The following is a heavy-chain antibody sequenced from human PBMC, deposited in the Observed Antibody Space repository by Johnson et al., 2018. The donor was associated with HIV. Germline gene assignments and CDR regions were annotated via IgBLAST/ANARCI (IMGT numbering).Heavy chain of an antibody. D-gene: IGHD6-19*01. CDR3: AREGGAVASRGFDI. J-gene: IGHJ3*02. V-gene: IGHV3-30-3*01. CDR1: GFTFSSYA. Sequence: QVQLVESGGGVVQPGRSLRLSCAASGFTFSSYAMHWVRQDPGKGLAWVAVLSYDGSNKYYADPVKRRFTISRDNSKNTLYLQMNSLRAEDTAVYYCAREGGAVASRGFDIWGQGTMVTVSS. CDR2: LSYDGSNK.